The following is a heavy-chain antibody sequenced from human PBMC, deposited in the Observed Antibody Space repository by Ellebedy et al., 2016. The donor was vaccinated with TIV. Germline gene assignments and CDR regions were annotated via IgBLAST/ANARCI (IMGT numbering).Heavy chain of an antibody. J-gene: IGHJ5*02. Sequence: GESLKISCKGSGYTFTTYWIAWVRQKPGKGLEWMGFIYPRDSDTRYSPSSQGQVTISADKSINTVYLQWRRLQASDTAVYYCARMVYGSGWDGYFDPWGQGTLVTVSP. V-gene: IGHV5-51*01. CDR1: GYTFTTYW. D-gene: IGHD6-19*01. CDR3: ARMVYGSGWDGYFDP. CDR2: IYPRDSDT.